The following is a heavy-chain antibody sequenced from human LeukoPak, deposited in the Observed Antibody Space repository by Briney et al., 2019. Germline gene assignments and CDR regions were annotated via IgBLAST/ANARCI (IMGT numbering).Heavy chain of an antibody. J-gene: IGHJ4*02. CDR1: GFTVSSNS. Sequence: PGGSLRLSCTVSGFTVSSNSMSWVRQAPGKGLEWVSFIYSAGSIYYADSVKGRFTISRDNAKNSLYLQMNSLRAEDTAVYYCARESTTKQFDYWGQGTLVTVSS. CDR2: IYSAGSI. V-gene: IGHV3-53*01. CDR3: ARESTTKQFDY. D-gene: IGHD1-14*01.